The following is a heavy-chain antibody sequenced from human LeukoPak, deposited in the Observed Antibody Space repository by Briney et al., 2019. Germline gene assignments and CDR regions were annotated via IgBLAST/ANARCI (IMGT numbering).Heavy chain of an antibody. CDR2: INHSGST. J-gene: IGHJ6*04. CDR3: ARSAHGRRVVSAASRYYYYGMDV. CDR1: GGSFSGYY. Sequence: SETLSLTCAVYGGSFSGYYWSWIRQPPGKGLEWIGEINHSGSTNYNPSLKSRVTISVDTSKNQFSLKLSSVTAADTAVYYCARSAHGRRVVSAASRYYYYGMDVWGKGTTVTVSS. D-gene: IGHD2-2*01. V-gene: IGHV4-34*01.